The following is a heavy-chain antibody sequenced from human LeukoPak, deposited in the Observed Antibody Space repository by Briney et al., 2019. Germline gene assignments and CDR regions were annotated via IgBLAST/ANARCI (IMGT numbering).Heavy chain of an antibody. CDR1: GGSISSSSYY. CDR3: ARLNDFWSGYYVGGDDY. J-gene: IGHJ4*02. Sequence: PSETLSLTCTVSGGSISSSSYYWGWIRQPPGKGLEWIGSIYYSGSTYYNPSLKSRVTISVDTSKNQFSLKLSSVTAADTAVYYFARLNDFWSGYYVGGDDYWGQGTLVTVSS. CDR2: IYYSGST. D-gene: IGHD3-3*01. V-gene: IGHV4-39*01.